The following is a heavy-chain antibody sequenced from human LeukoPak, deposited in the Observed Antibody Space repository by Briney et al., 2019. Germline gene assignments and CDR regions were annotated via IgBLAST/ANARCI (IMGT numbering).Heavy chain of an antibody. V-gene: IGHV4-59*01. Sequence: PSETLSLTCTVSGDSISSYYWSWIRQPPGKGLEWIGYIHYSGGTNHNPSLKSRVTMSVDTSKNQFSLKLSSLTAADTAVYYCAEGVNLDYWGQGTLVTVSS. CDR1: GDSISSYY. J-gene: IGHJ4*02. CDR3: AEGVNLDY. D-gene: IGHD3-16*01. CDR2: IHYSGGT.